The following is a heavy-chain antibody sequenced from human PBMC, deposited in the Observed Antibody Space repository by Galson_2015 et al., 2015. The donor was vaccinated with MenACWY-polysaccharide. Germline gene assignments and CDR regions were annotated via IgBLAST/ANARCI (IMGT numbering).Heavy chain of an antibody. V-gene: IGHV3-74*01. CDR3: TKAGAKYCSGSSCYFNWFDP. CDR1: GFSFSTYW. J-gene: IGHJ5*02. D-gene: IGHD2-15*01. Sequence: SLKLSCAASGFSFSTYWMHWVRHAPGKGLVWVSRINADGSATGYADSVRGRFTISRGNAKNTLYLEMNSLRAEDTAVYYCTKAGAKYCSGSSCYFNWFDPWGQGTLVTVSS. CDR2: INADGSAT.